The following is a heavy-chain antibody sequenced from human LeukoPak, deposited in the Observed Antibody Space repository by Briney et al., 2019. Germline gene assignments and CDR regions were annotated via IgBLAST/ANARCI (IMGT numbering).Heavy chain of an antibody. Sequence: SETLSLTCAVYVGSLSGYYCSWIRPPPGKGLEWIGQINHTGSTNYNPSLKSRVTISVDTSKNQFSLKLSSVTAADTAVYYCARVPYCSGGSCNYYYYYGMDVWGQGTTVTVSS. CDR3: ARVPYCSGGSCNYYYYYGMDV. CDR1: VGSLSGYY. CDR2: INHTGST. D-gene: IGHD2-15*01. V-gene: IGHV4-34*01. J-gene: IGHJ6*02.